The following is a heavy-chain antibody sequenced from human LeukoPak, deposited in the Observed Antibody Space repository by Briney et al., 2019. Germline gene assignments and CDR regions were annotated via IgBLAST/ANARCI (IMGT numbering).Heavy chain of an antibody. Sequence: PSETLSLTCAVYGESLNSYYWSWVRQPPGGGLEWIGEIYESGTTEYNPSLKSRVTISMVPSKQQFSLSLSSVTAADTAVYYCARGAWATRLGSWGLGTPVIVPS. CDR3: ARGAWATRLGS. D-gene: IGHD2-15*01. CDR2: IYESGTT. CDR1: GESLNSYY. V-gene: IGHV4-34*01. J-gene: IGHJ4*02.